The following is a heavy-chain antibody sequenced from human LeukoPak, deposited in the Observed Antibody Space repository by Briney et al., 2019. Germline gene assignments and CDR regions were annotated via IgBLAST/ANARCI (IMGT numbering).Heavy chain of an antibody. CDR2: ISSSSSYI. Sequence: PGGSLRLSCAASGFTFSSYSMNWVRQAPGKGLEWVSSISSSSSYIYYADSVKGRFTISRDNAKNSLYLQMNSLRAEDTAVYYCARAPRDGYNYDDYWGQGTLVTVSA. J-gene: IGHJ4*02. V-gene: IGHV3-21*01. CDR1: GFTFSSYS. CDR3: ARAPRDGYNYDDY. D-gene: IGHD5-24*01.